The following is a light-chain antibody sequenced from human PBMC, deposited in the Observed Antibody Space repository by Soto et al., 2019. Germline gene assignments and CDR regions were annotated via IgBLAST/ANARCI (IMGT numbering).Light chain of an antibody. CDR2: EVN. V-gene: IGLV2-8*01. CDR1: SSDVGGYNY. Sequence: QSALTQPPSASGSPGQSVAMSCTGTSSDVGGYNYVSWYQQHPGKAPKLMIYEVNKRSSGVPDRFSGSKSGNTASLTVSGLQAEDEADYYCSSYAGSSNVFGTGTKATVL. CDR3: SSYAGSSNV. J-gene: IGLJ1*01.